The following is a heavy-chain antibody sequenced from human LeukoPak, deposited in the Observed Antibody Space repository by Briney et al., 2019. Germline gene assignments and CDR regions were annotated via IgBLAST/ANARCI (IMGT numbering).Heavy chain of an antibody. D-gene: IGHD2-15*01. Sequence: PGGSLRLSCAASGFTFSSYGMHWVRQAPGKGLEWVAVIWYDGSNKYYADSVKGRFTISRDNSKNTLYLQMNSLRAVDTAVYYCARTPGGCSGGSCYSGSFDYWGQGTLVTVSS. CDR2: IWYDGSNK. V-gene: IGHV3-33*01. CDR3: ARTPGGCSGGSCYSGSFDY. CDR1: GFTFSSYG. J-gene: IGHJ4*02.